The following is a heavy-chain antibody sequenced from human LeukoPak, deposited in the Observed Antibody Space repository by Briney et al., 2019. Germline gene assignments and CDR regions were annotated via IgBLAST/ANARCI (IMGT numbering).Heavy chain of an antibody. Sequence: PGGSLRLSCAASGFTFSSSSMNWVRQAPEKGLEWVSYISTSGGTIYYADSVKGRFTISRDNAKNSLYLQMDSLRAEDTAVYYCARDLAPGRNYYYYGMDVWGQGTTVTVSS. CDR1: GFTFSSSS. J-gene: IGHJ6*02. V-gene: IGHV3-48*01. CDR3: ARDLAPGRNYYYYGMDV. D-gene: IGHD2-15*01. CDR2: ISTSGGTI.